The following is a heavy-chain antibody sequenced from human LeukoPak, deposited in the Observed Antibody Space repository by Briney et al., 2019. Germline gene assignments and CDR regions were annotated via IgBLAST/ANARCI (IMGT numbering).Heavy chain of an antibody. CDR3: ARDLKWFGVLFDY. CDR2: ISSSSSYI. Sequence: GGSLRLSCAASGLTFSSYSMNWVRQAPGKGLEWVSSISSSSSYIYYADSVKGRFTISRDNAKNSLYLQMNSLRAEDTAVYYCARDLKWFGVLFDYWGQGTLVTVSS. CDR1: GLTFSSYS. V-gene: IGHV3-21*01. J-gene: IGHJ4*02. D-gene: IGHD3-10*01.